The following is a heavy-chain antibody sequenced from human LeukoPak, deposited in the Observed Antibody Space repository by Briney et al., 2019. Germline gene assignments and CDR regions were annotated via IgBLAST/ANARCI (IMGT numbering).Heavy chain of an antibody. V-gene: IGHV3-21*01. CDR3: ARGNQLLYDY. CDR1: GSTFSSYS. J-gene: IGHJ4*02. CDR2: ISSSSSYI. D-gene: IGHD2-2*02. Sequence: GGSLRLSCAASGSTFSSYSMNWVRQAPGKGLEWVSSISSSSSYIYYADSVKGRFTISRDNAKNSLYLQMNSLRAEDTAVYYCARGNQLLYDYWGQGTLVTVSS.